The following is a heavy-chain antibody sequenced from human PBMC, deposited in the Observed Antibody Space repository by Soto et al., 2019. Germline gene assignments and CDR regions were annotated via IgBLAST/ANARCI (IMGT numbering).Heavy chain of an antibody. J-gene: IGHJ4*02. V-gene: IGHV4-61*08. CDR1: GGSISSGGYS. Sequence: SETLSLTCAVSGGSISSGGYSWSWIRQPPGKGLEWIGYIYYSGSTNYNPSLKSRVTISVDTSKNQFSLKLSSVTAADTAVYYCARDGGYSGYDQRPFDYWGQGTLVTVSS. CDR3: ARDGGYSGYDQRPFDY. CDR2: IYYSGST. D-gene: IGHD5-12*01.